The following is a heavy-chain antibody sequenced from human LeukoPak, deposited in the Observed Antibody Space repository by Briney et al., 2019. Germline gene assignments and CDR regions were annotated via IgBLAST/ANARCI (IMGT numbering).Heavy chain of an antibody. CDR1: GYTFTGYY. CDR2: INPNSGGT. D-gene: IGHD1-26*01. CDR3: ARVSGSPSRYYYGMDV. J-gene: IGHJ6*02. Sequence: ASVKVSCKASGYTFTGYYMHWVRQAPGQRLEWMGWINPNSGGTNYAQKFQGRVTMTRDTSISTAYMELSRLRSDDTAVYYCARVSGSPSRYYYGMDVWGQGTTVTVSS. V-gene: IGHV1-2*02.